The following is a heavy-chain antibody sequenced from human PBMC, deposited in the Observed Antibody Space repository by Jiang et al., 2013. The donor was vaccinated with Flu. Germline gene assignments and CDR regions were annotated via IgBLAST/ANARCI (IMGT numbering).Heavy chain of an antibody. V-gene: IGHV3-33*01. D-gene: IGHD4-17*01. CDR2: IWYDGSNK. CDR1: GFTFSSYG. CDR3: ARELELGWDPTTALFDY. J-gene: IGHJ4*02. Sequence: QLLESGGGVVQPGGSLRLSCAASGFTFSSYGMHWVRQAPGKGLEWVAVIWYDGSNKYYADSVKGRFTISRDNSKNTLYLQMNSLRAEDTAVYYCARELELGWDPTTALFDYWGQGTLVTVSS.